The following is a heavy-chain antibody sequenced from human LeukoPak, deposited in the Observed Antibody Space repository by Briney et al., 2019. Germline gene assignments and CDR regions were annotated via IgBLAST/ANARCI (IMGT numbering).Heavy chain of an antibody. J-gene: IGHJ4*02. V-gene: IGHV3-30*18. CDR2: ISYDGINK. CDR3: AKLHTGYEYPLQY. Sequence: GGSLRLSCAASGFTFSDYYMSWIRQAPGKGLEWVAVISYDGINKYYADSMKGRFTISRDNSKNTLYLQMNSLRAEDTAVYYCAKLHTGYEYPLQYWGQGTLVTVSS. CDR1: GFTFSDYY. D-gene: IGHD5-12*01.